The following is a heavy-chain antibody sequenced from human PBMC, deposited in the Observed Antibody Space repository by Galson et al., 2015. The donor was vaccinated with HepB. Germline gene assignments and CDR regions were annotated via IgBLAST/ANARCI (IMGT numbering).Heavy chain of an antibody. V-gene: IGHV3-23*01. Sequence: SLRLSCAASGFTFGRFAMTWVRQAPGKGLEWVATIGPGFDTHYADSVKGRFTVSRDNSEDTLYPRMNSLRVGDTALYYCAKYGQGVAPAGRYFDLWGRGTLVTVSS. CDR2: TIGPGFDT. CDR3: AKYGQGVAPAGRYFDL. J-gene: IGHJ2*01. CDR1: GFTFGRFA. D-gene: IGHD6-13*01.